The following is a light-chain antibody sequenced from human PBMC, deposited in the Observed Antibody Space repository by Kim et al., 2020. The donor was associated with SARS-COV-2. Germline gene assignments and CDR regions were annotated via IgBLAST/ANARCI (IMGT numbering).Light chain of an antibody. Sequence: GQKVIISCSGGSYNIGRNYVSWYQQLPGTAPKLLIYEDINRPSWIPDRFSGSKSGTSATLAITGLQTGDEAEYFCGTWDTSLSAGVFGTGTKVTVL. J-gene: IGLJ1*01. CDR2: EDI. CDR1: SYNIGRNY. V-gene: IGLV1-51*02. CDR3: GTWDTSLSAGV.